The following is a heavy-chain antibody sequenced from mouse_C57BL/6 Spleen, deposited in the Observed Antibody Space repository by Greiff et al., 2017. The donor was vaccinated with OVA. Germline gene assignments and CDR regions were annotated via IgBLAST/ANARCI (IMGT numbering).Heavy chain of an antibody. J-gene: IGHJ2*01. Sequence: EVQLQQSGPELVKPGASVKISCKASGYTFTDYYMNWVKQSHGKSLEWIGDINPNNGGTSYNQKFKGKATLTVDKSSSTAYMVLRVLTSKDSAVYYVAPGKSAYYFDYWGQGTTLTVAS. V-gene: IGHV1-26*01. CDR2: INPNNGGT. CDR3: APGKSAYYFDY. D-gene: IGHD2-1*01. CDR1: GYTFTDYY.